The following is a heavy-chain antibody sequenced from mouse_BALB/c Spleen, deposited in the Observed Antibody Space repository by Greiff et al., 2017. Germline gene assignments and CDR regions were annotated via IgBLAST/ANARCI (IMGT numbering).Heavy chain of an antibody. J-gene: IGHJ2*01. D-gene: IGHD1-1*01. CDR2: ISYSGST. CDR3: ASGNYYGSSFDY. Sequence: EVKLQESGPGLVKPSQSLSLTCTVTGYSITSDYAWNWIRQFPGNKLEWMGYISYSGSTSYNPSLKSRISITRDTSKNQFFLQLNSVTTEDTATYYCASGNYYGSSFDYWGQGTTLTVSA. CDR1: GYSITSDYA. V-gene: IGHV3-2*02.